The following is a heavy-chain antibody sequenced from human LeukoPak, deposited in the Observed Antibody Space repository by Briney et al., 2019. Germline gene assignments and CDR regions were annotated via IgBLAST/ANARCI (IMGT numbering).Heavy chain of an antibody. CDR2: INPNSGGT. D-gene: IGHD3-22*01. J-gene: IGHJ4*02. CDR3: ARGGRLDSSGYYLSLGTDYFDY. Sequence: ASVKVSCKTSGYTFTGYYMHWVRQAPGQGLEWMGWINPNSGGTNYAQKFQGRVTMTRDTSISTAYMELSSLRSEDTAVYYCARGGRLDSSGYYLSLGTDYFDYWGQGTLVTVSS. V-gene: IGHV1-2*02. CDR1: GYTFTGYY.